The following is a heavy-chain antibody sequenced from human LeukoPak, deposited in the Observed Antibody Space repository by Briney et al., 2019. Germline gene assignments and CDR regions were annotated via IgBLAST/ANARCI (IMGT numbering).Heavy chain of an antibody. V-gene: IGHV4-4*02. J-gene: IGHJ4*02. CDR1: GGSISSNNW. D-gene: IGHD5-12*01. CDR2: IYHSGST. Sequence: PSETLSLTCAVSGGSISSNNWWNWVRQPPGKGLEWIGEIYHSGSTNYSPSLKSRVTISVDKSRNLLFLKLNSVTAADTAVYYCARGLSYSGYDWYFDYWGQGTLVTVSS. CDR3: ARGLSYSGYDWYFDY.